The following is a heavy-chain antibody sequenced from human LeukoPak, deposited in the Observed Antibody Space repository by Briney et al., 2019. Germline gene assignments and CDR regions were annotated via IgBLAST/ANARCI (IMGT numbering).Heavy chain of an antibody. Sequence: SVKVSCKASGGTFSSYAISWVRQAPGQGLEWMGRIIPIFGTANYAQKFQGRVTITTDESTSTAYMELSSLRSEDTAVYYCASLTPLYCGGDCFGYDAFDIWGQGTMVTVSS. J-gene: IGHJ3*02. CDR2: IIPIFGTA. D-gene: IGHD2-21*02. CDR3: ASLTPLYCGGDCFGYDAFDI. CDR1: GGTFSSYA. V-gene: IGHV1-69*05.